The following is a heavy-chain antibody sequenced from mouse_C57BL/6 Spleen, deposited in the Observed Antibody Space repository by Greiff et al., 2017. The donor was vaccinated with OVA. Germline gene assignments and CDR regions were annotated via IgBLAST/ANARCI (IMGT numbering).Heavy chain of an antibody. J-gene: IGHJ4*01. CDR1: GYAFSSSW. CDR3: AREDYYGSRGAMDY. D-gene: IGHD1-1*01. Sequence: VQLQQSGPELVKPGASVKISCKASGYAFSSSWMNWVKQRPGKGLEWIGRIYPGDGDTNYNGKFKGKATLTADKSSSTAYMQLSSLTSEDSAVYCCAREDYYGSRGAMDYWGQGTSVTVSS. V-gene: IGHV1-82*01. CDR2: IYPGDGDT.